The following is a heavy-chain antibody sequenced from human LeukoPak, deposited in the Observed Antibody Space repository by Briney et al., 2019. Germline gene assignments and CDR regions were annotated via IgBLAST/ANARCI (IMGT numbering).Heavy chain of an antibody. CDR1: GFTFSSYA. Sequence: PGGSLRLSCAASGFTFSSYAVHWVRQAPGKGLEGVALIWYDGSNKYYADSVKGRFTISRDNSKNTLFLQMSSLRVEDTAMYFCARGDYYGSGSNADYWGQGTLVSVSS. CDR3: ARGDYYGSGSNADY. J-gene: IGHJ4*02. V-gene: IGHV3-33*01. CDR2: IWYDGSNK. D-gene: IGHD3-10*01.